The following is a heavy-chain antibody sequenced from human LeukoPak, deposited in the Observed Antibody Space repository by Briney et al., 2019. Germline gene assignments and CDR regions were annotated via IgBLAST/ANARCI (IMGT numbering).Heavy chain of an antibody. CDR3: TSPKRYGDYGNDY. V-gene: IGHV3-73*01. CDR1: GFSFSGSA. D-gene: IGHD4-17*01. J-gene: IGHJ4*02. CDR2: IRSKANSYAT. Sequence: GGSLRLSCAASGFSFSGSAMHWVRQASGKGLEWVGRIRSKANSYATAYAASVNGRFTISRNDSKNTAYLQLNSLKTEDTAMYYCTSPKRYGDYGNDYWGQGTLVTVSS.